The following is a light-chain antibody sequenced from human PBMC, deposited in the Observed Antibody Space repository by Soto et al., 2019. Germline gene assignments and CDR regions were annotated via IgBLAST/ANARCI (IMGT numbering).Light chain of an antibody. Sequence: ETVLTQSPGTLSLSPGERATLSCRASQGVSTYLGWYQQKPGQAPRLLIYGASIRATGIPDRFSGSGSGTDFTLTISRLEPEDFAVYSCQQYGTSPRTFGQGTKVEIK. J-gene: IGKJ1*01. CDR1: QGVSTY. CDR2: GAS. V-gene: IGKV3-20*01. CDR3: QQYGTSPRT.